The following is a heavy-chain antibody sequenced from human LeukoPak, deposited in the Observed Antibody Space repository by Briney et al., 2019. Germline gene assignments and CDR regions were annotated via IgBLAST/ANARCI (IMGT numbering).Heavy chain of an antibody. Sequence: SETLSLTCTVSGGSISSSSYYWSWIRQPAGKGLEWIGRMYTSGNTHYNPSLKSRVTMSVDTSKNQFSLKLSSVTAADTAVYYCARGSYFYYMDVWGKGTTVTISS. CDR1: GGSISSSSYY. CDR2: MYTSGNT. V-gene: IGHV4-61*02. J-gene: IGHJ6*03. D-gene: IGHD2-21*01. CDR3: ARGSYFYYMDV.